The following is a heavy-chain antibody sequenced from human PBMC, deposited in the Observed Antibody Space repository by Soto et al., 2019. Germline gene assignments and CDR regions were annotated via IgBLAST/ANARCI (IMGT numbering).Heavy chain of an antibody. CDR3: ARDAPPSYYYDSSGYSRAFDI. D-gene: IGHD3-22*01. V-gene: IGHV3-53*01. J-gene: IGHJ3*02. CDR2: IYSGGST. Sequence: GGSLRLSCAASGFTVSSNYMSWVRQAPGKGLEWVSVIYSGGSTYYADSVKGRFTISRDNSKNTLYLQMNSLRAEDTAVYYCARDAPPSYYYDSSGYSRAFDIWGQGTMVTVSS. CDR1: GFTVSSNY.